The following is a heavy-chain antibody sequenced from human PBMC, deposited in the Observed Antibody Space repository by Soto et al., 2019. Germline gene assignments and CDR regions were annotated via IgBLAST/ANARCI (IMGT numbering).Heavy chain of an antibody. CDR2: IWYDGSNK. D-gene: IGHD2-8*02. V-gene: IGHV3-33*01. CDR1: GFTFSSYG. CDR3: ARDTGRVNFDY. J-gene: IGHJ4*02. Sequence: QVQLVESGGGVVQPGRSLRLSCAASGFTFSSYGMHWVRQAPGKGLEWVAVIWYDGSNKYYADSVKGRFTISRDDSKNTLYLQMNSLRAEDTAVYYCARDTGRVNFDYWGQGTLVTVSS.